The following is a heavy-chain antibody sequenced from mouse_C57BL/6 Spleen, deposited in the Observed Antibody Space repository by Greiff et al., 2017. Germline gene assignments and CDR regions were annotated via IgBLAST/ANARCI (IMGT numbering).Heavy chain of an antibody. CDR3: AREPFNYYGSSYNAMDY. D-gene: IGHD1-1*01. CDR2: ISYDGSN. V-gene: IGHV3-6*01. J-gene: IGHJ4*01. Sequence: ESGPGLVKPSQSLSLTCSVTGYSITSGYYWNWIRQFPGNKLEWMGYISYDGSNNYNPSLKNRISITRDTSKNQFFLKLNSVTTEDTATYYCAREPFNYYGSSYNAMDYWGQGTSVTVSS. CDR1: GYSITSGYY.